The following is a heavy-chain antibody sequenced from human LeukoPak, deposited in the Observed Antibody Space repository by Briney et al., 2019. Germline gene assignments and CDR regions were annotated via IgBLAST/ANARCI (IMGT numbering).Heavy chain of an antibody. CDR3: ARDWVGATGNFDY. Sequence: TSETLSLTCTVSGGSISSGDYYWSWTRQPPGKGLEWIGYIYYSGSTYYNPSLKSRVTISVDTSKNQFSLKLSSVTAADTAVYYCARDWVGATGNFDYWGQGTLVTVSS. CDR1: GGSISSGDYY. CDR2: IYYSGST. V-gene: IGHV4-30-4*08. D-gene: IGHD1-26*01. J-gene: IGHJ4*02.